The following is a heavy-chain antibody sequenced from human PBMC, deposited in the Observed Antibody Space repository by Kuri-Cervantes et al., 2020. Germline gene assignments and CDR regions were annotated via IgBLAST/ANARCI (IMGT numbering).Heavy chain of an antibody. CDR2: INHSGST. CDR1: GGSFNGYC. J-gene: IGHJ4*02. CDR3: ARDVGGEDYFDY. V-gene: IGHV4-34*01. Sequence: SETLSLTCAVYGGSFNGYCWSWIRQPPGKGLEWIGEINHSGSTNYNPSLKSRVTISVDTSKNQFSLKLSSVTAADTAVYYCARDVGGEDYFDYWGQGTRVTVSS. D-gene: IGHD3-16*01.